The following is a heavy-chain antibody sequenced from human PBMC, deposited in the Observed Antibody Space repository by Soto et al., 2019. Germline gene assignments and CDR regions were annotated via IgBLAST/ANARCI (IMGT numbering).Heavy chain of an antibody. CDR3: TTDVGLLWFGEYDY. CDR1: GFTFSNAW. CDR2: IKSKTDGGTT. V-gene: IGHV3-15*07. D-gene: IGHD3-10*01. Sequence: EVQLVESGGGLVKPGESLRLSCAASGFTFSNAWMNWVRQAPGKGLEWVGRIKSKTDGGTTDYAAPVKGRFTISRDDSKNTLYLQMNSLKTEDTAVYYCTTDVGLLWFGEYDYWGQGTLVTVSS. J-gene: IGHJ4*02.